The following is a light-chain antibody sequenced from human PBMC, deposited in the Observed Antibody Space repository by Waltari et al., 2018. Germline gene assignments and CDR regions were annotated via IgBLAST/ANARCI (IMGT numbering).Light chain of an antibody. V-gene: IGLV1-51*01. CDR1: RSNIGNYY. J-gene: IGLJ3*02. CDR3: ETWDTSLSAPV. CDR2: DDD. Sequence: QSVLTQPPSVSADPGQKVRISCSGRRSNIGNYYLHRYQQLPGTAPKLLIYDDDKRPPGSPDRFSGSKSGTSATLGITGLQTGDEADYYCETWDTSLSAPVFGGGTTLTVL.